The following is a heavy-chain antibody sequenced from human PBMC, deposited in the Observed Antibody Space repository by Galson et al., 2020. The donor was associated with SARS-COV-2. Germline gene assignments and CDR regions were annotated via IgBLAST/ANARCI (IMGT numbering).Heavy chain of an antibody. CDR1: GFTFSSYD. CDR2: IGTAGDP. V-gene: IGHV3-13*05. D-gene: IGHD2-21*01. CDR3: ARGKILAGNVVDAFDI. J-gene: IGHJ3*02. Sequence: GESLKISCAASGFTFSSYDMHWVRQATGKGLEWVSAIGTAGDPYYPGSVKGRFTISRENAKNSLYLQMNSLRAGDTAVYYCARGKILAGNVVDAFDIWGQGTMVTVSS.